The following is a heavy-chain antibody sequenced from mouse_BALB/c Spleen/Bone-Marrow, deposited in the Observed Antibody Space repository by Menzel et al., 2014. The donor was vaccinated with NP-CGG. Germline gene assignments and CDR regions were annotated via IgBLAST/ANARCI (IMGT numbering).Heavy chain of an antibody. J-gene: IGHJ3*01. D-gene: IGHD1-1*01. CDR1: GFTFNTYA. CDR3: VREDYGRGFAY. Sequence: EVKLMESGGGLVQPKGSLKLSCAASGFTFNTYAMHWVCQAPGKGLEWVARIRSKSNNYATYYADSVKDRFTISRDDSQSMLYLQISNLKTEDTAMYYCVREDYGRGFAYWGQETLVTVSA. V-gene: IGHV10-3*03. CDR2: IRSKSNNYAT.